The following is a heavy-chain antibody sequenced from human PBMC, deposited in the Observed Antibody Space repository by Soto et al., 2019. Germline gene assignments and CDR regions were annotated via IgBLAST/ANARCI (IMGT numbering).Heavy chain of an antibody. V-gene: IGHV4-34*01. CDR3: ATPLGGSYYRAFDY. CDR2: INHSGST. Sequence: SETLSLTCAVYGGSFSGYYWSWIRQPPGKGLEWIGEINHSGSTNYNPSLKSRFTISRDNAKNSLHLQMNSLRAEDTAVYYCATPLGGSYYRAFDYWGQGTLVTVSS. D-gene: IGHD3-10*01. J-gene: IGHJ4*02. CDR1: GGSFSGYY.